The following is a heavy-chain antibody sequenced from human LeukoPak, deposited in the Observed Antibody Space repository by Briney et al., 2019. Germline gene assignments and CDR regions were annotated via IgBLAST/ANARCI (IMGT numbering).Heavy chain of an antibody. CDR2: IYTSGST. CDR1: GGSISSGSYY. V-gene: IGHV4-61*02. CDR3: ARDHCSSTSCHHDAFDI. J-gene: IGHJ3*02. D-gene: IGHD2-2*01. Sequence: SETLSLTCTVSGGSISSGSYYWSWIRQPAGKGLEWIGRIYTSGSTNYNPSLKSRVTISVDTSKNQFSLKLSSVTAADTAVYYCARDHCSSTSCHHDAFDIWGQGTMVTVSS.